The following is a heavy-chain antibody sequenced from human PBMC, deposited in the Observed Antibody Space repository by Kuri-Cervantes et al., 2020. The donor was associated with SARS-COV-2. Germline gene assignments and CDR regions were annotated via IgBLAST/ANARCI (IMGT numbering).Heavy chain of an antibody. V-gene: IGHV3-23*01. CDR2: ISGSGGST. CDR3: ANPTGHYYYGMDV. Sequence: GGSLRLSCAASGFTFSSYAMSCVRQAPWKGLEWVSAISGSGGSTYYADSVKGRFTISRDSSKNTLYLQMNSLRAEDTAVYYCANPTGHYYYGMDVWGQGTTVTVSS. CDR1: GFTFSSYA. J-gene: IGHJ6*02.